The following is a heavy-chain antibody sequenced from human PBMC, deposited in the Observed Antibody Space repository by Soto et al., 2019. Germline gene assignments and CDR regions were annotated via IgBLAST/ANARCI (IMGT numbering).Heavy chain of an antibody. Sequence: QVQLVQSGAAVKKPGASVKVSCKASGYTFTSYDINWVRQATGQGLEWMGWMNPNSGNTGYAQKFQGRVTMTRNTSISTAYMELSSLRSEDTAVYYCARRGYSSSWYYYYYYGMDAWGQGTTVTVSS. CDR1: GYTFTSYD. CDR3: ARRGYSSSWYYYYYYGMDA. CDR2: MNPNSGNT. V-gene: IGHV1-8*01. D-gene: IGHD6-13*01. J-gene: IGHJ6*02.